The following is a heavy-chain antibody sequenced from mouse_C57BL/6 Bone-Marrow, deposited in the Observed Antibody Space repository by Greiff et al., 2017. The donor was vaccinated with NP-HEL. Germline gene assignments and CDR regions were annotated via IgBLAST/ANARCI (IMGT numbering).Heavy chain of an antibody. D-gene: IGHD1-1*01. J-gene: IGHJ2*01. V-gene: IGHV1-64*01. CDR1: GYTFTSYW. Sequence: QVQLQQPGAELVKPGASVKLSCKASGYTFTSYWMHWVKQRPGQGLEWIGMIHPNSGSTNYNEKFKSKATLTVDKSSSTAYMQLSSLTSEDSAVYYCARRTTVVESFDYWGQGTTLTVSS. CDR3: ARRTTVVESFDY. CDR2: IHPNSGST.